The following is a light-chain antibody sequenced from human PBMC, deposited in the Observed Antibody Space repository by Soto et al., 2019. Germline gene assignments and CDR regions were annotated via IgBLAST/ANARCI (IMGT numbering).Light chain of an antibody. J-gene: IGKJ2*01. CDR2: GAS. CDR1: QSVSSW. V-gene: IGKV1-5*01. Sequence: DIQMTQSPSTLSASVGDTITITCRASQSVSSWLAWYHQKPGQAPKLLIYGASSLESGVPARFSGSGSGTEFPLTITSLQPDDFATYYCQQYNYYPYTFGGGTKLEIK. CDR3: QQYNYYPYT.